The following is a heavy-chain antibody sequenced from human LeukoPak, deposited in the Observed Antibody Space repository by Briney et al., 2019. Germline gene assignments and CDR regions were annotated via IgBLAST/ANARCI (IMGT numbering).Heavy chain of an antibody. CDR2: MNPNSGNT. V-gene: IGHV1-8*01. J-gene: IGHJ4*02. Sequence: ASVKVSCKASGYTFTSYDINWVGQATGQGLEWMGWMNPNSGNTGYAQKFQGRVTMTRNTSISTAYMELSSLRSEDTAVYYCARGQRGYCSSTSCYSYVYWGQGTLVTVSS. CDR3: ARGQRGYCSSTSCYSYVY. CDR1: GYTFTSYD. D-gene: IGHD2-2*01.